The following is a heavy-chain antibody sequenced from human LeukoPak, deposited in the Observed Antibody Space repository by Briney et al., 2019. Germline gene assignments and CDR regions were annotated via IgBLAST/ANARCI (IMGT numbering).Heavy chain of an antibody. CDR2: IQQHGSET. CDR3: ARDLASWFLEWLLSEAIDY. V-gene: IGHV3-7*01. Sequence: PGGSLRLSCEGSGFIFSNYWMSWVRQAPGKGLEWVANIQQHGSETYYGDSVKGRFTISRDNAKNSLYLQMNSLRAEDTAVYYCARDLASWFLEWLLSEAIDYWGQGTLVTVSS. J-gene: IGHJ4*02. CDR1: GFIFSNYW. D-gene: IGHD3-3*01.